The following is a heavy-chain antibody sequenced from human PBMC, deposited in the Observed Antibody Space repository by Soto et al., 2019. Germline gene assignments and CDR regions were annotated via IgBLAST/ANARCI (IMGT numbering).Heavy chain of an antibody. CDR1: GFSFSSFA. CDR3: ARSVGMMTTSGGCCNWFVP. Sequence: EVQLLESGGTLVQPGESLRLSCEVSGFSFSSFAMNWVRQAPGEGLEWVSSIRGTATSYADSVKGRFTISRDNSKNTVYLQMNTLRGEDPAVYYCARSVGMMTTSGGCCNWFVPWGQGTLVIVPS. J-gene: IGHJ5*02. V-gene: IGHV3-23*01. D-gene: IGHD3-16*01. CDR2: IRGTAT.